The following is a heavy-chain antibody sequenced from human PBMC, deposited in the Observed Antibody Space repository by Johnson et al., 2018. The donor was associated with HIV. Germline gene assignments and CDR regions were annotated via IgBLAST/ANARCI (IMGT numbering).Heavy chain of an antibody. J-gene: IGHJ3*02. CDR3: ATFEAFDI. V-gene: IGHV3-30*03. CDR2: ISYDGSNK. Sequence: VQLVESGGGVVRPGGSLRLSCAASGFTFDDYGMSWVRQAPGKGLEWVAVISYDGSNKYYADSVKGRFTISRDNSKNTLYLQMNSLRAEETAVYYCATFEAFDIWGQGTMVTVSS. CDR1: GFTFDDYG.